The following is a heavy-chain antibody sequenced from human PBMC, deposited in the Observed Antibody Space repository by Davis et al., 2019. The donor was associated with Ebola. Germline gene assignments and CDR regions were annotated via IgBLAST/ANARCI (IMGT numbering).Heavy chain of an antibody. CDR1: GGSFSGYY. CDR2: INHSGST. CDR3: ARQRGYYYDSSGYYTGWYFDL. V-gene: IGHV4-34*01. D-gene: IGHD3-22*01. J-gene: IGHJ2*01. Sequence: MPGGSLRLSCAVYGGSFSGYYWSWIRRPPGKGLAWLGEINHSGSTNYNPSLKSRVTISVDTSKNQFSLKVTSVTAADTAVYYCARQRGYYYDSSGYYTGWYFDLWGRGTLVTVSS.